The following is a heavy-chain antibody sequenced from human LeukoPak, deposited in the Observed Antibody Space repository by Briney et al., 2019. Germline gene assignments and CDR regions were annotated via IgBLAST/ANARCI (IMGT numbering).Heavy chain of an antibody. CDR2: IYYSGST. CDR3: ASQPKGYYDSSGYYPY. V-gene: IGHV4-61*05. Sequence: SETLSLTCTVSGGSISSSSYYWGWIRQPPGKGLEWIGYIYYSGSTNYNPSLKSRVTISVDTSKNQFSLKLSSVTAADTAVYYCASQPKGYYDSSGYYPYWGQGTLVTVSS. CDR1: GGSISSSSYY. J-gene: IGHJ4*02. D-gene: IGHD3-22*01.